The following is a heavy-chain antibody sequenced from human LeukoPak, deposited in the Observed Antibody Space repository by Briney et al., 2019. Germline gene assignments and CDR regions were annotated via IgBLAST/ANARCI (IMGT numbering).Heavy chain of an antibody. CDR3: ARDGAYSSSWGVFDY. Sequence: GGSLRLSCAASGFTFSDYYMSWIRQAPGKGLEWVSYISSSGSTIYYADSVKGRFTISRDNAKNSLYLQMNSLRAKDTAVYYCARDGAYSSSWGVFDYWGQGTLVTVSS. V-gene: IGHV3-11*04. D-gene: IGHD6-13*01. CDR2: ISSSGSTI. CDR1: GFTFSDYY. J-gene: IGHJ4*02.